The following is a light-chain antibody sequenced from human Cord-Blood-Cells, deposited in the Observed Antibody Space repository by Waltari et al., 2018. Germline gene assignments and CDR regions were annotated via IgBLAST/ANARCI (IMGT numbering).Light chain of an antibody. J-gene: IGLJ3*02. V-gene: IGLV2-14*01. CDR3: SSYTSSSTWV. Sequence: QSALTQPASVSGSPGQSSTISCTGTSSDVGGYHYVSWYQQHPGKAPKLMIYEVSNRPSGVSNRFSGSKSGNTASLTISGLQAEDEADYYCSSYTSSSTWVFGGGTKLTVL. CDR2: EVS. CDR1: SSDVGGYHY.